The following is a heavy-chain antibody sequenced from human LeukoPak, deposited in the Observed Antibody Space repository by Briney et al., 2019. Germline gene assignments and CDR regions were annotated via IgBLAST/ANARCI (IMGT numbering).Heavy chain of an antibody. CDR1: GGSFSAYY. CDR3: ARLPLGAFAEFLNFDY. Sequence: PSETLSLTCGVYGGSFSAYYWSWIRQPPGKGLEWIGDINHSGSTKYNPSLMSRVAISVDSSKNHFSLNLRSVTAADTAVYYCARLPLGAFAEFLNFDYWGQGIPVTVSS. V-gene: IGHV4-34*01. CDR2: INHSGST. D-gene: IGHD3-10*01. J-gene: IGHJ4*02.